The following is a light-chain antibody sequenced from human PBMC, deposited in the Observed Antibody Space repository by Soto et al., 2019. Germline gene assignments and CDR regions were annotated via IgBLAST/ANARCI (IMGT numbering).Light chain of an antibody. CDR2: GAS. V-gene: IGKV3-20*01. CDR3: QEYGSSGT. J-gene: IGKJ1*01. CDR1: QSVSSN. Sequence: ERGLTVARSTLSLDLGRRATRSCRASQSVSSNLAWYQQKPGQAPRLLIYGASTRATGIPDRFSGSGSGTDFTLPISRLERDDSAVYYCQEYGSSGTFGQGTKVDIK.